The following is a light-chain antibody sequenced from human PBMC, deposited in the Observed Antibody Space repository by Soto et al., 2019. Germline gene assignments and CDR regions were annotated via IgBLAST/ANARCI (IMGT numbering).Light chain of an antibody. Sequence: EIVLTQSPGTLSLSPGERATLSCRASQSISTTHLARYQHKPSQAPRLLIYGASSRATGTPDRFSGSGSGTDFTLTISRLEPEDFAVYFCQQYATSLGTFGQGTKVEIK. V-gene: IGKV3-20*01. CDR1: QSISTTH. CDR2: GAS. CDR3: QQYATSLGT. J-gene: IGKJ1*01.